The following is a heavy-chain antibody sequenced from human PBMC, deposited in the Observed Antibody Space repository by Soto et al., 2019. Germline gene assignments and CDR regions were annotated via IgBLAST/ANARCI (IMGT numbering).Heavy chain of an antibody. J-gene: IGHJ4*02. D-gene: IGHD6-6*01. CDR3: ARHVSQPFEESIAALGY. CDR2: IYYSGST. CDR1: GGSISSSSYY. Sequence: QLQLQESGPGLVKPSETLSLTCTVSGGSISSSSYYWGWIRQPPGKGLEWIGSIYYSGSTYYNPSLKSGVTISVDTSKNQFSLKLSSVTAADTAVYYCARHVSQPFEESIAALGYWGQGTLVTVSS. V-gene: IGHV4-39*01.